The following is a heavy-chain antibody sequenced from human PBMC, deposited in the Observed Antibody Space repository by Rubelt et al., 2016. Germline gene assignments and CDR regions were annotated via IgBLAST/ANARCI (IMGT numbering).Heavy chain of an antibody. V-gene: IGHV3-30*03. D-gene: IGHD3-10*01. CDR1: GFTVSSVW. Sequence: VQLEESGGGLVQPGGSLRLSCAASGFTVSSVWMHWVRQAPGKGLEWVAVISEDGINKYYADSVQGRFTISRHNAQNTLYLQMTSLRAEETAVYYCSRSMSGVVESWGQGTLVTVSS. CDR2: ISEDGINK. CDR3: SRSMSGVVES. J-gene: IGHJ4*02.